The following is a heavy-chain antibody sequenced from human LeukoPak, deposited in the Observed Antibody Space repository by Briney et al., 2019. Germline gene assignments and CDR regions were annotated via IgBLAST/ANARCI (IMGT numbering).Heavy chain of an antibody. J-gene: IGHJ4*02. CDR3: ARYRLGLGIDY. Sequence: PSETLSLTCAVYGGSFSGYYWSWIRQPPGKGLEWIGEINHSGSTNYNPSLKSRVTISVDTSKNQFSLKLSSVTAADTAVYYCARYRLGLGIDYWGQGTLVTVSS. V-gene: IGHV4-34*01. D-gene: IGHD3-9*01. CDR2: INHSGST. CDR1: GGSFSGYY.